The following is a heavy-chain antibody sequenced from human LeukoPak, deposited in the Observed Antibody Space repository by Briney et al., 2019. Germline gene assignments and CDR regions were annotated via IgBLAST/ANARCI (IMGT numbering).Heavy chain of an antibody. Sequence: GGSLRLSCAASGFTFSSWYMYWVRQRPGKGLEWLCRITSDGTTSYYADSVSGRFTISRDNAKNTLYLQMNSLTDEDTAVYYCASPKPDYWGQGTLVTVSS. V-gene: IGHV3-74*01. CDR2: ITSDGTTS. CDR1: GFTFSSWY. J-gene: IGHJ4*02. CDR3: ASPKPDY.